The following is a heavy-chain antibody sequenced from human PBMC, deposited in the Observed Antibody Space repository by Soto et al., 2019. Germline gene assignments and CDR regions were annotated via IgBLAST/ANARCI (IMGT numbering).Heavy chain of an antibody. V-gene: IGHV3-30*18. CDR1: FSSYG. D-gene: IGHD6-13*01. J-gene: IGHJ6*02. Sequence: FSSYGMHWVRQAPGKGLEWVAVISYDGSNKYYADSVKGRFTISRDNSKNTLYLQMNSLRAEDTAVYYCAKEELDSSSWYTYGMDVWGQGTTVTVSS. CDR3: AKEELDSSSWYTYGMDV. CDR2: ISYDGSNK.